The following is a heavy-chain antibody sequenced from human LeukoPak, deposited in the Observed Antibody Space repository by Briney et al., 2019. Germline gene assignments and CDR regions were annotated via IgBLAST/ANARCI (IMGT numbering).Heavy chain of an antibody. D-gene: IGHD3-10*01. CDR1: GFTFSSYS. CDR2: ISSSSSYI. CDR3: ARGWSRELYVLFDY. J-gene: IGHJ4*02. V-gene: IGHV3-21*01. Sequence: PGGSLRLSCAASGFTFSSYSMNWVRQAPGKGLEWVSSISSSSSYIYYADSVKGRFTISRDNAKNSLYLQMNSLRAEDTAVYYCARGWSRELYVLFDYWGQGTLVTVSS.